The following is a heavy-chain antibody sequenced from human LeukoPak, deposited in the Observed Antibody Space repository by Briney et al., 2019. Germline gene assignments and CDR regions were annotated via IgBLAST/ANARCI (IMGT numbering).Heavy chain of an antibody. CDR3: ARPYSSGWSGAFDI. D-gene: IGHD6-19*01. Sequence: SETLSLTCTVSGGSISTYYWSWIRQPPGKGLEWIGNIYTSGNTNYNPSLKSRVAISVDTSKNQFSLKLNSVTAADTAVYYCARPYSSGWSGAFDIWGQGTMVTVSS. J-gene: IGHJ3*02. V-gene: IGHV4-4*09. CDR2: IYTSGNT. CDR1: GGSISTYY.